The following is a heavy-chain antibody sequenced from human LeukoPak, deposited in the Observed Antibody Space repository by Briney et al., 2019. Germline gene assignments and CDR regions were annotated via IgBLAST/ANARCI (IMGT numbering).Heavy chain of an antibody. Sequence: GGSLRLSCAASGFTFNNYAMSWVRQAPGKGLEWVSAISSSGDITFYADTVKGRFTISRDNSRYTLYLQMNSLRAEDTAVYYCARDRRSGLSSRKPYWGQGTLVTVSS. CDR1: GFTFNNYA. J-gene: IGHJ4*02. D-gene: IGHD5-12*01. CDR3: ARDRRSGLSSRKPY. V-gene: IGHV3-23*01. CDR2: ISSSGDIT.